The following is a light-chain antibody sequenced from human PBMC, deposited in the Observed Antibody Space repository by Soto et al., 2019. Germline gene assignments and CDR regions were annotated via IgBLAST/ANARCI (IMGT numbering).Light chain of an antibody. CDR2: DAS. Sequence: IRITQSPSSFSASIGDRVTITCRASQGVNSRLAWFGQKPGKAPKLLIYDASSSERGAPSRCGGSGSRTVFTLTISSLQPDYVATYYCQQYNNYWTFGQGTKVDIK. V-gene: IGKV1-5*01. CDR1: QGVNSR. CDR3: QQYNNYWT. J-gene: IGKJ1*01.